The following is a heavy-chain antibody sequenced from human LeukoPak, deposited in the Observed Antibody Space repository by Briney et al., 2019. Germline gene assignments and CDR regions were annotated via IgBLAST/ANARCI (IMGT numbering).Heavy chain of an antibody. V-gene: IGHV4-39*01. CDR1: GVSISTSTYY. CDR2: MFYRGST. J-gene: IGHJ4*02. CDR3: ARQGGWGGAASLIEY. D-gene: IGHD1-26*01. Sequence: ASETLSLTCTVAGVSISTSTYYWAWIRQPPGKGLEWIGSMFYRGSTYYNASLKRRVPISVDTSKNQFSLNLSSVTASDTAIFYCARQGGWGGAASLIEYWGQGTLVTVSS.